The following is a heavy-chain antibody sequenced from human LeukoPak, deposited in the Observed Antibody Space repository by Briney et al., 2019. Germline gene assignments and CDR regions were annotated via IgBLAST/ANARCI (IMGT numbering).Heavy chain of an antibody. Sequence: GGSLRLSCAASGFTFSSYSMNWVRQAPGKGLEWVSSISSSSSYIYYADSVKGRFTISRDNAKNSLYLQMNSLRAEDTAVYYCARDFAYYDSSGYLLWGQGTLVTVSS. CDR1: GFTFSSYS. CDR3: ARDFAYYDSSGYLL. D-gene: IGHD3-22*01. V-gene: IGHV3-21*01. CDR2: ISSSSSYI. J-gene: IGHJ4*02.